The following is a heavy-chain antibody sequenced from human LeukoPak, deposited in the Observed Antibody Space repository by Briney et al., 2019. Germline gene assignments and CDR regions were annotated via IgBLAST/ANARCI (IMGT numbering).Heavy chain of an antibody. CDR1: GGSISSYY. Sequence: SETLSLTCTVSGGSISSYYWSWIRQPPGKGLEYIGSIYYSGSTNYNPSLRSRVTISVDTSKNPISLRLTSVTAADTAVYYYARGRLGSSWGDHMDVWGKGTTVTVSS. CDR3: ARGRLGSSWGDHMDV. D-gene: IGHD6-13*01. J-gene: IGHJ6*03. CDR2: IYYSGST. V-gene: IGHV4-59*01.